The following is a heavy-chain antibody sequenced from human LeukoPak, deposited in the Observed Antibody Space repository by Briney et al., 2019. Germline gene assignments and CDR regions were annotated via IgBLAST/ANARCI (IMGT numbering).Heavy chain of an antibody. V-gene: IGHV1-24*01. Sequence: ASVKVSCKVSGYTLTELSMHSVPQAPGKGREWMGGFDPEDGETIYAQKLQGRVTMTEDTSTDTAYMELSSLRSEDTAVYYCATATSGYYDDSSGYYGHYWGQGTLVTVSS. D-gene: IGHD3-22*01. CDR2: FDPEDGET. J-gene: IGHJ4*02. CDR3: ATATSGYYDDSSGYYGHY. CDR1: GYTLTELS.